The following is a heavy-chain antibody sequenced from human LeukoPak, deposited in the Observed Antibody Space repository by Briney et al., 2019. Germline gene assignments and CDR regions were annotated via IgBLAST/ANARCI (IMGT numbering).Heavy chain of an antibody. V-gene: IGHV3-48*02. Sequence: PGGSLRLSCAASGFTFSSYSMNWVRQAPGEGLEWISYIGSSSTIYYADSVKGRFTISRDNAKNSLYLQMNSLRDEDTAVYYCARDSDEWELHHWGQGTLVTVSS. J-gene: IGHJ5*02. CDR2: IGSSSTI. CDR1: GFTFSSYS. CDR3: ARDSDEWELHH. D-gene: IGHD1-26*01.